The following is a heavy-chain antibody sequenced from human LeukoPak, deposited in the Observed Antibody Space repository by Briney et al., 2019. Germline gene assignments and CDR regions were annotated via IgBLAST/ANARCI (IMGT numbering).Heavy chain of an antibody. V-gene: IGHV3-23*01. CDR1: GFTFSSYA. CDR3: ANPPNLYGGSPDIN. CDR2: ISGSGGST. J-gene: IGHJ4*02. Sequence: GGSLRLSCAASGFTFSSYAMSWVRQAPGKGLEWVSAISGSGGSTYYADSVKGRFTISRDNSKNTLYLQMNSLRAEDTAVYYCANPPNLYGGSPDINWGQGTLVTVSS. D-gene: IGHD4-23*01.